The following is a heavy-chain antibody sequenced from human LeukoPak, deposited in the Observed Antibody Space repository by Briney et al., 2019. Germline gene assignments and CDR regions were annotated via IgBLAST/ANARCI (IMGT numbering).Heavy chain of an antibody. CDR3: ARDLGYSSSWYRVGDAFDI. CDR2: ISAYNGNT. J-gene: IGHJ3*02. D-gene: IGHD6-13*01. V-gene: IGHV1-18*01. Sequence: GASVKVSCKASGYTFTSYGISWVRQAPGQGLEWMGWISAYNGNTNYAQKLQGRVTMTTDTSTSTAYMELRSLRSDDTAVYYCARDLGYSSSWYRVGDAFDIWGQGTMVTVSS. CDR1: GYTFTSYG.